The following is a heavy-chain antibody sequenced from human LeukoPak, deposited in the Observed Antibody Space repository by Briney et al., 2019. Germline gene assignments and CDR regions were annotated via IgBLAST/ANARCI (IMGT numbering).Heavy chain of an antibody. V-gene: IGHV4-34*01. CDR2: INHSGST. CDR3: ARERPNYDFRSGYYRIGVTYCDY. J-gene: IGHJ4*02. D-gene: IGHD3-3*01. CDR1: GGSFSGYY. Sequence: SETLSLTCAVYGGSFSGYYWSWIRQPPRKGLEWIGEINHSGSTNYNPSLKSRVTISVDTSRNQFSLKLSSVTAADTAVYYCARERPNYDFRSGYYRIGVTYCDYWGQGTLVTVSS.